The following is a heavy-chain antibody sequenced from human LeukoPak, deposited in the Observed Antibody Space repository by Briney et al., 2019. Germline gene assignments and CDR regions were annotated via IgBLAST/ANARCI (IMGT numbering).Heavy chain of an antibody. Sequence: ASVKVSFKASGYAXTNYAISGVRQAPGQGLEWMGWISVYNGNTNYAQKLQGRVSMTADTSTTTAYMELRSLRSDDTAVYYCARGYCSSATCRHFDYWGQGALVTVSS. CDR3: ARGYCSSATCRHFDY. J-gene: IGHJ4*02. CDR1: GYAXTNYA. V-gene: IGHV1-18*01. D-gene: IGHD2-2*01. CDR2: ISVYNGNT.